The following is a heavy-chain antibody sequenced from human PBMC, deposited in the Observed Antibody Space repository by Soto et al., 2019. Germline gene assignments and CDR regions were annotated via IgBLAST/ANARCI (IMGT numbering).Heavy chain of an antibody. J-gene: IGHJ4*02. Sequence: QVQLQESGPGLVKPSQTLSLTCTVSGGSISSGGYYWSWIRQHPGKGLAWIGYIYYSGSTYYNPSLKSRVTISVDTSKNQFSLKLSSVTAADTAVYYCARGLGYGSGSYYNAPDYWCQGSLVTVSS. V-gene: IGHV4-31*03. CDR2: IYYSGST. D-gene: IGHD3-10*01. CDR1: GGSISSGGYY. CDR3: ARGLGYGSGSYYNAPDY.